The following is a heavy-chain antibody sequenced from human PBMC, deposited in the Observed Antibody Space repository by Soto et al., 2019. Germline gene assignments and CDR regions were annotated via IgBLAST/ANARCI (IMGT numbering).Heavy chain of an antibody. Sequence: ASVKVSCKASGYTFTSYGISWVRQAPGQGLEWMGWISAYNGNTNYAQKLQGRVTMTTDTSTSTAYMELRSLRSDDTAVYYCARSIAAAVDFDYWGQENLVTVSS. CDR3: ARSIAAAVDFDY. J-gene: IGHJ4*02. D-gene: IGHD6-13*01. V-gene: IGHV1-18*01. CDR1: GYTFTSYG. CDR2: ISAYNGNT.